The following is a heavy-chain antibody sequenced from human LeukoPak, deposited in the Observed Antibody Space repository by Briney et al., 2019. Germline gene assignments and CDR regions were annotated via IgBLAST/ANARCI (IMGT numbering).Heavy chain of an antibody. V-gene: IGHV4-34*01. Sequence: SETLSLTCAVYGGSFSGYYWSWIRQPPGKGLEWIGEINHSGSTNYNLSLKSRVTISVDTSKNQFSLKLSSVTAADTAVYYCASWGYYDSSGIFDYWGQGTLVTVSS. CDR3: ASWGYYDSSGIFDY. CDR2: INHSGST. D-gene: IGHD3-22*01. J-gene: IGHJ4*02. CDR1: GGSFSGYY.